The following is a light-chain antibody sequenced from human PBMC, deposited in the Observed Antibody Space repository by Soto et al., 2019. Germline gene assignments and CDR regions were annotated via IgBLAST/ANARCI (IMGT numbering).Light chain of an antibody. CDR1: SSNIGSNY. V-gene: IGLV1-47*01. J-gene: IGLJ3*02. CDR3: GTWDSRLNVWV. CDR2: RNN. Sequence: QSVLTQPPSASGTPGQRVTISCSGSSSNIGSNYVYWYQQLPGTAPTNLLYRNNQRPSGVPDRFSGSKSGTSATLGITGLQTGDEAEYYCGTWDSRLNVWVFGGGTKLTVL.